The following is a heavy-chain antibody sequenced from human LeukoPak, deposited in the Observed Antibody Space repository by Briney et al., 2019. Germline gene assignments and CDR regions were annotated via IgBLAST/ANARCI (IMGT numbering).Heavy chain of an antibody. CDR2: IYYSGST. D-gene: IGHD2-21*01. J-gene: IGHJ4*02. CDR1: GGSISSGDHY. Sequence: SETLSLTCTVSGGSISSGDHYWSWIRQPPGKGLEWIGYIYYSGSTYYNPSLKSRATISVDTSKNQFSLKLSSVTAADTAVYYCARVPVIRYYFDYWGQGTLVTVSS. CDR3: ARVPVIRYYFDY. V-gene: IGHV4-30-4*01.